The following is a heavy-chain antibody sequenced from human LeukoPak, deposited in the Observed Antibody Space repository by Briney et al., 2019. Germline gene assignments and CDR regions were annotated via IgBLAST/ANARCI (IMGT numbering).Heavy chain of an antibody. V-gene: IGHV1-18*01. D-gene: IGHD5-18*01. CDR2: ISAYNGNT. Sequence: ASVKVSCKVSGYTLTELSMHWVRQAPGQGLEWMGWISAYNGNTNYAQKLQGRVTMTTDTSTSTAYMELRSLRSDDTAVYYCARARKEDTAMAYWGQGTLVTVSS. J-gene: IGHJ4*02. CDR1: GYTLTELS. CDR3: ARARKEDTAMAY.